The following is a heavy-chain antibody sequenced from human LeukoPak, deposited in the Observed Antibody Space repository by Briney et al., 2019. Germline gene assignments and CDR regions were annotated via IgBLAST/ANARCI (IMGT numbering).Heavy chain of an antibody. CDR1: GFTVSSNY. CDR2: IYSGGST. D-gene: IGHD1-26*01. Sequence: PGGSLRLSCAASGFTVSSNYMSWVRQAPGKGLEWVSVIYSGGSTYYADSVKGRLTISRDNSKNTLYLQMNSLRAEDTAVYYCASTSPGSPVYWGQGTLVTVSS. V-gene: IGHV3-66*01. J-gene: IGHJ4*02. CDR3: ASTSPGSPVY.